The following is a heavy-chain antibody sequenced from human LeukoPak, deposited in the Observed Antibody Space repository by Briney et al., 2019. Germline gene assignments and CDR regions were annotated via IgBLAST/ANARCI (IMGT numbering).Heavy chain of an antibody. V-gene: IGHV3-30-3*01. Sequence: GWSLRLSCAASGLTFSSYAMHWFRQAPGKGLELVAVISYDGSNKYYADSVKGRFTISRYNSKNTLYLQMNSLRAEDTAVYYCARDGGGVLDYWGQGTLVTVSS. CDR2: ISYDGSNK. CDR1: GLTFSSYA. D-gene: IGHD2-8*02. CDR3: ARDGGGVLDY. J-gene: IGHJ4*02.